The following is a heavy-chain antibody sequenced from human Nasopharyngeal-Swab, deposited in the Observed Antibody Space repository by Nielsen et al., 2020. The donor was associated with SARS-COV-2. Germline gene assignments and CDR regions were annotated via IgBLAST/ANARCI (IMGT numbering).Heavy chain of an antibody. V-gene: IGHV4-30-2*01. Sequence: LRLSCTVSGGSLSSAGYYWSWIRQPPGKGLEWIGYIYHSGSTYYNPSLKSRVTISVDRSKNQFSLKLSSVTAADTAVYYCAKFWSGYYGHWFDPWGQGTLVTVSS. J-gene: IGHJ5*02. D-gene: IGHD3-3*01. CDR1: GGSLSSAGYY. CDR3: AKFWSGYYGHWFDP. CDR2: IYHSGST.